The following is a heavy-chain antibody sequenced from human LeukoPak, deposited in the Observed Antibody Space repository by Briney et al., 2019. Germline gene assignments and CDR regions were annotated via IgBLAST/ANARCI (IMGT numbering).Heavy chain of an antibody. D-gene: IGHD5-18*01. J-gene: IGHJ3*02. CDR3: ARGSYVDTAHYAFDI. CDR1: GFTFSSYG. CDR2: IWYDGSNK. Sequence: GGSLRLSCAASGFTFSSYGMHWVRQAPGKGLEWVAVIWYDGSNKYYADSVKGRFTISRDNSKNTLYLQMNSLRVEDTAVYYCARGSYVDTAHYAFDIWGQGTMVTVSS. V-gene: IGHV3-33*01.